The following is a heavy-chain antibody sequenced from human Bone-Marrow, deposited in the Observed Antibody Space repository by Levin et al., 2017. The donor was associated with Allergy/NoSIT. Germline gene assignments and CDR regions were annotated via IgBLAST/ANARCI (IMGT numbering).Heavy chain of an antibody. V-gene: IGHV4-39*01. Sequence: GSLRLSCIVSGASVDSNYFYWAWIRQPPGKGLEWIGTIDYSGSTSYNSSLKSRVTISVDASINQISLRLTSVAAADTAVYYCSRHKKEGIAVAGSRDPFDFWGQGTLVSVSS. CDR3: SRHKKEGIAVAGSRDPFDF. D-gene: IGHD6-19*01. CDR2: IDYSGST. CDR1: GASVDSNYFY. J-gene: IGHJ4*02.